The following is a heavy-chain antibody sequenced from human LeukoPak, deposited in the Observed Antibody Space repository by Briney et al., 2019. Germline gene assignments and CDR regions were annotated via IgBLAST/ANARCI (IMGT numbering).Heavy chain of an antibody. CDR2: IYPADSDT. CDR3: ARHFFGQLAGVDN. Sequence: GQPLKFSSKTSGSRFPSYWTAWVRKMRGKGLEWMGIIYPADSDTTYSPSFQGQIPLSADKAISPAYLQWSSLKASDTAMYYCARHFFGQLAGVDNWGQGTLVTVCS. J-gene: IGHJ4*02. V-gene: IGHV5-51*01. CDR1: GSRFPSYW. D-gene: IGHD6-6*01.